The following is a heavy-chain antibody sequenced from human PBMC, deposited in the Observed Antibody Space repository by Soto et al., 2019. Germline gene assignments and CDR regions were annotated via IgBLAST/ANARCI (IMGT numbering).Heavy chain of an antibody. D-gene: IGHD3-3*01. CDR3: ARHLTILGVAPLDS. CDR1: CGSISSSSYY. Sequence: SETLSLTCTVSCGSISSSSYYWGWIRQPPGKGLEWIGSIYYSGSTYYNPSLKSRVTMSVDTSKTQFSLKLNSVTAADTAVYYCARHLTILGVAPLDSWGQGTLVTVSS. J-gene: IGHJ5*01. CDR2: IYYSGST. V-gene: IGHV4-39*01.